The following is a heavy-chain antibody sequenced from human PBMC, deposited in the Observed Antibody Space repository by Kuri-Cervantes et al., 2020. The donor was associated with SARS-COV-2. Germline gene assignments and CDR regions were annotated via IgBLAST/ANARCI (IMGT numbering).Heavy chain of an antibody. CDR3: ARAPDRNSFGLYY. CDR1: GFIFSDYY. D-gene: IGHD5-18*01. J-gene: IGHJ4*02. Sequence: GESLKISCTASGFIFSDYYMTWIRQAPGKGLEWVSNIGPSGTTKYYADSVKGRFTISRDNAKNSLYLQMSSLRAEDTAVYYCARAPDRNSFGLYYWGQGTLVTVSS. V-gene: IGHV3-11*04. CDR2: IGPSGTTK.